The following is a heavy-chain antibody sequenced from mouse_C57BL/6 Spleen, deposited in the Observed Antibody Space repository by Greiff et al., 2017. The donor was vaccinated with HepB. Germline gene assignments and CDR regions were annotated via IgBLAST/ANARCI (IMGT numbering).Heavy chain of an antibody. CDR1: GYAFTNYL. CDR2: ITPGSGGT. D-gene: IGHD2-2*01. V-gene: IGHV1-54*01. CDR3: AKRDGYGNWYFDV. Sequence: QVQLQQSGAELVRPGPSVKVSCKASGYAFTNYLIAWVKQRPGQGLEWIGVITPGSGGTNYNVKFKGKATLTEDKSSSTAYMQLSSLTAEDSAVYFCAKRDGYGNWYFDVWGTGTTVTVSS. J-gene: IGHJ1*03.